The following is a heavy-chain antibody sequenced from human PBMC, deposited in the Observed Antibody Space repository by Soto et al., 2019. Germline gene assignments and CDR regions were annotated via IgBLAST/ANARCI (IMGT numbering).Heavy chain of an antibody. D-gene: IGHD3-3*01. Sequence: GGSLRLSCAASGFTFDDYTMHWVRQAPGKGLEWVSLISWDGGSTYYADSVKGRFTISRDNSKNSLYLQMNSLRTEDTALYYCAKGWRIDSRLPGGMDVWGQGTTVTVSS. J-gene: IGHJ6*02. CDR2: ISWDGGST. CDR3: AKGWRIDSRLPGGMDV. CDR1: GFTFDDYT. V-gene: IGHV3-43*01.